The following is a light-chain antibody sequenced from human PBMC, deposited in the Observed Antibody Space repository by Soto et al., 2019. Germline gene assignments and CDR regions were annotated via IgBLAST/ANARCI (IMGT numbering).Light chain of an antibody. Sequence: EIVMTQSPPSLTVTPGEPASISCRSSQRLLHSNGNNFLDWYLQKPGQSPQLLIYLGSNRASGVPDRFSGSGSGTDFTLKISRVEAEDVGVYYCMQALQTPWTFGQGTKVEIK. J-gene: IGKJ1*01. V-gene: IGKV2-28*01. CDR2: LGS. CDR1: QRLLHSNGNNF. CDR3: MQALQTPWT.